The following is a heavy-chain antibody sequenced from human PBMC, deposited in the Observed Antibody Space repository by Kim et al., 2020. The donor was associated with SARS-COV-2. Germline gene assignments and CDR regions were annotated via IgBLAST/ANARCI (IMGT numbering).Heavy chain of an antibody. CDR1: GFPFSNFA. Sequence: GGSLRLSCAASGFPFSNFALHWVRQVPGRGLEWVSGISWNGGSMAYADSVKGRFTISRDNAKNSLFLEMNNVTAADTAFYYCAKATSGSFFFHYFASWG. V-gene: IGHV3-9*01. CDR2: ISWNGGSM. J-gene: IGHJ4*01. CDR3: AKATSGSFFFHYFAS. D-gene: IGHD1-26*01.